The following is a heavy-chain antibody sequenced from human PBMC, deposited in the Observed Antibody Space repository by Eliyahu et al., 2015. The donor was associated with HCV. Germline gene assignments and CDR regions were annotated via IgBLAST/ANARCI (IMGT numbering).Heavy chain of an antibody. CDR3: ARHRYYYDRAHAFDI. CDR1: GGSISXRVST. D-gene: IGHD3-22*01. J-gene: IGHJ3*02. Sequence: QLQLQESGPGLVKPSETLSLTCPVXGGSISXRVSTGGWIRQPPGKGLEWIGSIYYSGSTYYNPSLKSRVTISVDTSKNQFSLKLSSVTAADTAVYYCARHRYYYDRAHAFDIWGQGTMVTVSS. CDR2: IYYSGST. V-gene: IGHV4-39*01.